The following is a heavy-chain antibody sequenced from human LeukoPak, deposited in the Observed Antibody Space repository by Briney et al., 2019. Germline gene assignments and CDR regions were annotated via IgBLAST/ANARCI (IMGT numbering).Heavy chain of an antibody. CDR2: MNPNSGNA. V-gene: IGHV1-8*03. J-gene: IGHJ4*02. CDR3: ARLLRREDY. Sequence: VSVKVSCKASGYTFTSYDINWVRQATGQGLEWMGWMNPNSGNAGYAQKFQGRVTITRNTSINTAYLELSSLTSEDTAVYYCARLLRREDYWGQGTLVTVSS. CDR1: GYTFTSYD.